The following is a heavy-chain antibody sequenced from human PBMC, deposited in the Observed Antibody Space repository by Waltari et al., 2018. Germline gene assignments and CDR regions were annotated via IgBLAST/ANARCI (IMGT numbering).Heavy chain of an antibody. D-gene: IGHD3-10*01. CDR1: GGSIRSGGYY. CDR2: IYHSGIT. J-gene: IGHJ6*02. V-gene: IGHV4-30-2*01. CDR3: ARDSGVRGVQTYYAMDV. Sequence: QVQLQESGPGLVKPSQTLSLTCTVSGGSIRSGGYYWSWIRQPPGKGLEWIGYIYHSGITYYNLSLKSRVTISLDRSKNQFSLKLTSVTAADTAVYYCARDSGVRGVQTYYAMDVWGQGTTVTVSS.